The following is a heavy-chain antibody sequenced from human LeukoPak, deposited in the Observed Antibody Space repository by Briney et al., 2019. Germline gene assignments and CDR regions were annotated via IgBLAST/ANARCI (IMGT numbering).Heavy chain of an antibody. CDR3: ARDPNGDYIGAFDM. CDR1: GFTFSAYA. Sequence: GGSLRLSCAASGFTFSAYAMMWVRQAPGKGPEWVSAIRGGGTSEFYADSVKGRFRISRDNSKDTLFLQMNSLRAEDTAVYYCARDPNGDYIGAFDMWGPGTMVTVSS. D-gene: IGHD4-17*01. J-gene: IGHJ3*02. CDR2: IRGGGTSE. V-gene: IGHV3-23*01.